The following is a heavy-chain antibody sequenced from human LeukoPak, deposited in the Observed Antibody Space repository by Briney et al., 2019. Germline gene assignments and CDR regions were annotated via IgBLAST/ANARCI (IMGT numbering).Heavy chain of an antibody. J-gene: IGHJ4*02. CDR2: IYSGGST. Sequence: PGGSLRLSCAASGFTVSSNYMSWVRQAPGKGLEWVSIIYSGGSTYYADSVKGRFTISRDNSKNTLYLQMNNLRAEDTAVYYCARLPNYGSGSYFDSWGQGTLVTVSS. D-gene: IGHD3-10*01. CDR3: ARLPNYGSGSYFDS. CDR1: GFTVSSNY. V-gene: IGHV3-53*01.